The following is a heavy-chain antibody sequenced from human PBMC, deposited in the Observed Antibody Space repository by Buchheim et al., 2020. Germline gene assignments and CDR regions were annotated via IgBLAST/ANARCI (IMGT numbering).Heavy chain of an antibody. CDR3: ARIPYYYYYGLDV. CDR2: IYHSGST. V-gene: IGHV4-4*02. D-gene: IGHD2-21*01. CDR1: GGSISSNYW. Sequence: QVQLQESGPGLVKPSGTLSLTCDVSGGSISSNYWWSWVRQPPGMGLEWIGEIYHSGSTNYNPSLKSLVTISVDKSKNQFSLKLTSVTAADTAVYYCARIPYYYYYGLDVWGQGTT. J-gene: IGHJ6*02.